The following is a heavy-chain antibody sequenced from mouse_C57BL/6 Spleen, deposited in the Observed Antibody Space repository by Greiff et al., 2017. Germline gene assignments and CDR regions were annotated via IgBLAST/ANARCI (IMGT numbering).Heavy chain of an antibody. J-gene: IGHJ4*01. V-gene: IGHV1-15*01. CDR3: TRGVVTTAMDY. CDR2: IDPETGGT. Sequence: QVQLQQSGAELVRPGASVTLSCKASGYTFTDYEMHWVKQTPVHGLEWIGAIDPETGGTAYNQKFKGKAILTADKSSSTAYMKLRSLTSEDSAVYYCTRGVVTTAMDYWGQGTSVTVSS. D-gene: IGHD2-2*01. CDR1: GYTFTDYE.